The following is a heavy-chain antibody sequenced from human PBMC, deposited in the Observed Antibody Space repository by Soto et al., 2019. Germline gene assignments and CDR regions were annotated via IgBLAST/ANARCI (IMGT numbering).Heavy chain of an antibody. Sequence: GGSLRLSCAASGFTFSSYGMHWVRHTPGKGLEWVSFIWWDGSNKYYADSVKGRFSISRDNSKNTLYLQMTSLTAEDTGVYYCARALDFWSAYFDYWGQGSLVTVSS. CDR3: ARALDFWSAYFDY. CDR1: GFTFSSYG. D-gene: IGHD3-3*01. V-gene: IGHV3-33*01. CDR2: IWWDGSNK. J-gene: IGHJ4*02.